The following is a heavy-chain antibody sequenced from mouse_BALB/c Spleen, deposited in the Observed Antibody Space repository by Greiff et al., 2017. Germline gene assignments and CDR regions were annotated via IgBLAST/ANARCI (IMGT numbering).Heavy chain of an antibody. Sequence: EVMLVESGGGLVQPKGSLKLSCAASGFTFNTYAMNWVRQAPGKGLEWVARIRSKSNNYATYYADSVKDRFTISRDDSQSMLYLQMNNLKTEDTAMYYCVRLYYGNFYWYFDVWGAGTTVTVSS. CDR3: VRLYYGNFYWYFDV. D-gene: IGHD2-1*01. J-gene: IGHJ1*01. V-gene: IGHV10-1*02. CDR1: GFTFNTYA. CDR2: IRSKSNNYAT.